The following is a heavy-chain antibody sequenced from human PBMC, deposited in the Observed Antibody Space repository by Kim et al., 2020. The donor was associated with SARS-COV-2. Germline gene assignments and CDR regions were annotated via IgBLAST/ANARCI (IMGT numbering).Heavy chain of an antibody. Sequence: PSLKRRVTISVDTSKNQFSLKLSLVTAADTAVYYCARPGYYDSSGYGAFDIWGQGTMVTVSS. J-gene: IGHJ3*02. CDR3: ARPGYYDSSGYGAFDI. V-gene: IGHV4-39*01. D-gene: IGHD3-22*01.